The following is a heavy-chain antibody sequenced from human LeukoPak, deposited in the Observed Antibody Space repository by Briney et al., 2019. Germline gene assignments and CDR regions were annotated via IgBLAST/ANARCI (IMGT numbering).Heavy chain of an antibody. D-gene: IGHD3-22*01. J-gene: IGHJ5*02. Sequence: SETLSLTCAVYGGSFGGYYWSWIRQPPGKGLEWIGEINHSGSTNYNPSLKSRVTISVDTSKNQFSLKLSSVTAADTAVYYCARVTYYYDSSGYYYDGWFDPWGQGTLVTVSS. CDR1: GGSFGGYY. CDR3: ARVTYYYDSSGYYYDGWFDP. CDR2: INHSGST. V-gene: IGHV4-34*01.